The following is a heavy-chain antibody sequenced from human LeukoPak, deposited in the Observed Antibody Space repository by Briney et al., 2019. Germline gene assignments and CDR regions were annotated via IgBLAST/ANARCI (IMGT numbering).Heavy chain of an antibody. CDR3: ARVYYDILDYMDV. Sequence: KAGGSLRLSCAASGFTFSSYSMNWVRQAPGKGLEWVSSISSSSSYIYYADSVKGRFTISRDNAKNSLYLQMNSLRAEDTAVDYCARVYYDILDYMDVWGKGTTVTVSS. V-gene: IGHV3-21*01. CDR1: GFTFSSYS. J-gene: IGHJ6*03. CDR2: ISSSSSYI. D-gene: IGHD3-9*01.